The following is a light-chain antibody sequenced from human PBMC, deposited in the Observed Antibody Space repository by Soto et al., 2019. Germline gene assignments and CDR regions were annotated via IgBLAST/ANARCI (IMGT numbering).Light chain of an antibody. CDR3: QQRSNWPPT. Sequence: EIVLTQSPATLSLSPGERATLSCRASQSVRRYLAWYQQKPGQGPGLLIYDASNRATGIPARFSGSGSGTDFTLTISSLEPEDFAVYYCQQRSNWPPTFGQGTNVEV. CDR2: DAS. V-gene: IGKV3-11*01. J-gene: IGKJ1*01. CDR1: QSVRRY.